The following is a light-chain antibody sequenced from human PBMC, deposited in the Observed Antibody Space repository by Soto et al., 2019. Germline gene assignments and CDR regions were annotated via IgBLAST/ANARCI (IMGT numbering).Light chain of an antibody. J-gene: IGKJ1*01. Sequence: DIQMTQSPSTLSGSVGDRVTITCRASQTISSWLAWYQQKPGKAPKLLIYKASTLKSGVPSRFSGSGSGTEFTLTISSLQPDDFATYYCQHYNSYSEAFGQGGMVDI. CDR2: KAS. V-gene: IGKV1-5*03. CDR1: QTISSW. CDR3: QHYNSYSEA.